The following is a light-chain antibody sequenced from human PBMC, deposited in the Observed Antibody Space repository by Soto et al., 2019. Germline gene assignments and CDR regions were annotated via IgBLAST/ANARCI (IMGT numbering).Light chain of an antibody. CDR3: QQYNNWPPYT. CDR2: GAS. Sequence: EIVMTQSPATLSVSPGERATLSCRASQSVSSNLAWYQQKPGQAPRLLIYGASTRATGIPARFSGSGSGTXXXXXISXXXXXDXXXXYXQQYNNWPPYTFGQGTKLEIK. J-gene: IGKJ2*01. V-gene: IGKV3-15*01. CDR1: QSVSSN.